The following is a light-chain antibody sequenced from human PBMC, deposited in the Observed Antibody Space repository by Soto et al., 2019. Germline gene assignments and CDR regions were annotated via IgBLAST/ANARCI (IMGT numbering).Light chain of an antibody. J-gene: IGKJ1*01. CDR2: GAS. V-gene: IGKV3-20*01. CDR1: QTISSW. Sequence: TQSPSTLSGSVGDRVTITCRASQTISSWLAWYQQKPGQSPRLLIYGASSRATGIPDRFSGRGSGTDFTLTISRLEPEDFAVYFCQQYGTSPRTFGQGTKVDIK. CDR3: QQYGTSPRT.